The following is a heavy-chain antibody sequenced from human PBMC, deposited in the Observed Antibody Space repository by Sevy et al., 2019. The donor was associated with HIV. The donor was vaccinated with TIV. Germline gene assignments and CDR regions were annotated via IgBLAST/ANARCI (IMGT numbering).Heavy chain of an antibody. Sequence: SETLSLTCTVSSGSISSYYWSWIRQPPGKGLEYIGYIHSSGTTNYNPSLKSRVTISVDTSKDQLSLTLSSVTTADTAVYYCTRAPPVRSGDDSLNWFDPWGQGTLVTVSS. CDR2: IHSSGTT. V-gene: IGHV4-59*01. J-gene: IGHJ5*02. CDR1: SGSISSYY. D-gene: IGHD5-12*01. CDR3: TRAPPVRSGDDSLNWFDP.